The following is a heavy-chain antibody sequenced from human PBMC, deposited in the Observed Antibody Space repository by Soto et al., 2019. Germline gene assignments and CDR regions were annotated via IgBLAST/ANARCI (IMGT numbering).Heavy chain of an antibody. CDR3: ARGDYFDRRFDY. CDR1: GFSFSSYW. V-gene: IGHV3-7*03. J-gene: IGHJ4*02. Sequence: GGSLRLSCAVSGFSFSSYWMGWVRQAPGKGLEWVATIKQDESEKYYVDSVKGRFTVSRDNAKNSLYLQMNSLRAEDTAVYYCARGDYFDRRFDYWGQGTLVTVSS. D-gene: IGHD3-22*01. CDR2: IKQDESEK.